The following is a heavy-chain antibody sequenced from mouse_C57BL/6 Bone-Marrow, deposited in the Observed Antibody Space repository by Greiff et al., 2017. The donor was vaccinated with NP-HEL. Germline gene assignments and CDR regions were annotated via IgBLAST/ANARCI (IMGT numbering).Heavy chain of an antibody. CDR3: TRDYGNSWFAY. CDR2: IDPETGGT. CDR1: GYTFTDYE. D-gene: IGHD2-1*01. V-gene: IGHV1-15*01. Sequence: VQLQQSGAELVRPGASVTLSCKASGYTFTDYEMHWVKQTPVHGLEWIGAIDPETGGTAYNQKFKGKAILTADKSSSTAYMELRSLTAEDSAVYYSTRDYGNSWFAYWGQGTLVTVSA. J-gene: IGHJ3*01.